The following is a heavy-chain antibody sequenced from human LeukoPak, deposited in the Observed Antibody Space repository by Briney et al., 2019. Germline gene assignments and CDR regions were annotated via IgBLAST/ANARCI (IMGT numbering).Heavy chain of an antibody. CDR2: ISGSGGST. V-gene: IGHV3-23*01. Sequence: PGGSLRLSCAASGFTFGTYAMTWVRQAPGKGLEWVSAISGSGGSTYYADSVKGRFTISRDNSNNTLYLQMNSLRAEDTAVYYCAKATYSSSWYYFDYWGQGALVTVSS. D-gene: IGHD6-13*01. CDR3: AKATYSSSWYYFDY. CDR1: GFTFGTYA. J-gene: IGHJ4*02.